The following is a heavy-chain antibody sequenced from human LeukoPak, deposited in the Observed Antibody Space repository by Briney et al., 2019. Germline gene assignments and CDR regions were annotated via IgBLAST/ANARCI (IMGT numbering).Heavy chain of an antibody. J-gene: IGHJ6*03. V-gene: IGHV5-51*01. D-gene: IGHD6-6*01. CDR2: IYPGDSDT. CDR3: ARHGSSGDYYYYYYMDV. Sequence: GASVKVSCKASGCTFTSYWIGWVRQMPGKGLEWMGIIYPGDSDTRYSPSFQGQVTISADKSISTAYLQWSSLKASDTAMYYCARHGSSGDYYYYYYMDVWGKGTTVTVSS. CDR1: GCTFTSYW.